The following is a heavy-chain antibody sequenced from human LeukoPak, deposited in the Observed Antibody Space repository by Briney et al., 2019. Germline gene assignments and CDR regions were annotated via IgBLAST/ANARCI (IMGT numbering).Heavy chain of an antibody. J-gene: IGHJ4*02. CDR3: ARDLPSGYDFWSGYYVSLYFDY. CDR1: GFTFSSYS. V-gene: IGHV3-48*01. Sequence: GGSLRLSCAASGFTFSSYSMNWVRQAPGKGLEWVSYISSSSSTIYYADSVKGRLTISRDNAKNSLYLRMNSLRAEDTAVYYCARDLPSGYDFWSGYYVSLYFDYWGQGTLVTVSS. CDR2: ISSSSSTI. D-gene: IGHD3-3*01.